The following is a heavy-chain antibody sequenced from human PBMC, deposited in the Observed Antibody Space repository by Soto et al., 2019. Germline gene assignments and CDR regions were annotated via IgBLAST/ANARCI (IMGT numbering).Heavy chain of an antibody. D-gene: IGHD4-4*01. J-gene: IGHJ5*02. CDR2: INSDGSST. Sequence: PGGSLRLSCAASGFTFSSYWMHWVRQAPGKGLVWVSRINSDGSSTSYADSVKGRFTISRDNAKNTLYLQMNSLRAEDTAVYHCARDGGNYLNWFDPWGQGTLVTVSS. CDR3: ARDGGNYLNWFDP. V-gene: IGHV3-74*01. CDR1: GFTFSSYW.